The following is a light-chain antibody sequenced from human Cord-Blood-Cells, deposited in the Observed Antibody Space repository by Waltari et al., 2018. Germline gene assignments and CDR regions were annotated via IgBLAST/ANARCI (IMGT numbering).Light chain of an antibody. CDR3: QQYYSAPYS. CDR2: WAS. V-gene: IGKV4-1*01. Sequence: DIVMTQSPDSLAVSLGERTTINCKSSQSVLYSSNNKNYLAWYQQKPGQPPKLIIYWASTRQSGVPDRFSGSGSGTDFTLTISILQAEDVAVYYCQQYYSAPYSFGQGTKLEIK. J-gene: IGKJ2*03. CDR1: QSVLYSSNNKNY.